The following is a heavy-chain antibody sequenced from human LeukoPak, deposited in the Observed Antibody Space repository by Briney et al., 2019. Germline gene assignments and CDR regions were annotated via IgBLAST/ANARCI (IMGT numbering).Heavy chain of an antibody. Sequence: PSGTLSLTCAVSGGSISSSNWWSWVRQPPGKGLEWIGEIYHSGSTNYNPSLKSRVTISVDKSKNQFSLKLSSVTAADTAVYYCARGGRGSSSWYVFPFDYWGQGTLVTVSS. V-gene: IGHV4-4*02. J-gene: IGHJ4*02. CDR2: IYHSGST. CDR3: ARGGRGSSSWYVFPFDY. D-gene: IGHD6-13*01. CDR1: GGSISSSNW.